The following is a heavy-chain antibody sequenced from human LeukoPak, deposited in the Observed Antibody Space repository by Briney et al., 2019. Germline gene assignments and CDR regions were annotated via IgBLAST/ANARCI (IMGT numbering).Heavy chain of an antibody. CDR1: GFTFSSYA. D-gene: IGHD5-12*01. CDR3: ARGSRTIVTTKFARGHYMDV. V-gene: IGHV3-30*04. Sequence: GRSLRLSCAASGFTFSSYAMHWVRQAPGKGLEWVAVISFDGSNKYYADSVKGRFTISRDNSKNTLYLQMNSLRAEDTAVYYSARGSRTIVTTKFARGHYMDVWVKGTTVTVSS. CDR2: ISFDGSNK. J-gene: IGHJ6*03.